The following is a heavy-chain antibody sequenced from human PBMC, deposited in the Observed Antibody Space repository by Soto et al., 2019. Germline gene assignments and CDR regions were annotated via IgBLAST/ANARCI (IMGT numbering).Heavy chain of an antibody. J-gene: IGHJ4*02. CDR2: IFHSGST. CDR1: GGSISGSGGYW. Sequence: LETLCLTCSVSGGSISGSGGYWWSWVRQPPGKGLEWIGEIFHSGSTNYNPSLKTRVTISVDKSKNQFSLKLSSVTAADTAVYYCARVYSGSYSDSWGQGTLVTVSS. CDR3: ARVYSGSYSDS. V-gene: IGHV4-4*02. D-gene: IGHD1-26*01.